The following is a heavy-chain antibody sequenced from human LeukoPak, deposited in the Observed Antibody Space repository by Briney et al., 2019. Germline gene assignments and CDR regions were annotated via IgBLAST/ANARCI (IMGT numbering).Heavy chain of an antibody. CDR3: ARGAGYSSGSEAWFDP. CDR2: IYHSGST. Sequence: SETLSLTCTVSGGSISNSKYYWGWIRQPPGKGLEWIGEIYHSGSTNYNPSLKSRVTISVDKSKNQFSLKLSSVTAADTAVYYCARGAGYSSGSEAWFDPWGQGTLVTVSS. J-gene: IGHJ5*02. D-gene: IGHD6-19*01. V-gene: IGHV4-39*07. CDR1: GGSISNSKYY.